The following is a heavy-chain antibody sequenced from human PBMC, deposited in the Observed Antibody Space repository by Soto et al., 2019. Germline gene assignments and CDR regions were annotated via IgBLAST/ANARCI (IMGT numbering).Heavy chain of an antibody. CDR1: GYSFTSYW. CDR3: ARQPSGDYGFDY. CDR2: IDPSDSYT. D-gene: IGHD4-17*01. J-gene: IGHJ4*02. Sequence: SLKISCKGSGYSFTSYWISWVRQMPGKGLEWMGRIDPSDSYTNYSPSFQGHVTISADKSISTAYLQWSSLRASDTAMYYCARQPSGDYGFDYWGQGTLVTVSS. V-gene: IGHV5-10-1*01.